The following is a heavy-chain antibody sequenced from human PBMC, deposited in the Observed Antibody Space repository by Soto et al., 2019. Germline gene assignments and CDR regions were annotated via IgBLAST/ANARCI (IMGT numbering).Heavy chain of an antibody. J-gene: IGHJ4*02. D-gene: IGHD6-19*01. Sequence: EVQLLDSGGGLVQPGGSLRLSCDASGFTFRNYAMNWVRHAPGKGLDWVSAISGSGGSTYYADSVKGRFTISRDNSKNMLYLQMSSLRAEDTAVYYCAEGHHGSGYYLDYWGQGTLVTVSS. CDR2: ISGSGGST. V-gene: IGHV3-23*01. CDR1: GFTFRNYA. CDR3: AEGHHGSGYYLDY.